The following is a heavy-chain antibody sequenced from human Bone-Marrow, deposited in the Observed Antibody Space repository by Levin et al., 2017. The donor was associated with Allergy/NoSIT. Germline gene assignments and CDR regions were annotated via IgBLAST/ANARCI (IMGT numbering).Heavy chain of an antibody. CDR3: AMRGPDYYGSSGYLAY. CDR2: ISAFNGHT. D-gene: IGHD3-22*01. V-gene: IGHV1-18*01. J-gene: IGHJ4*02. Sequence: PPASVKVSCKASGYTFTTYGLSWVRQAPGQGLEWMGWISAFNGHTKFAQKFHDRVTLTTDTATTTAFMELRSLTSDDTAVYYCAMRGPDYYGSSGYLAYWGQGTLVTVSS. CDR1: GYTFTTYG.